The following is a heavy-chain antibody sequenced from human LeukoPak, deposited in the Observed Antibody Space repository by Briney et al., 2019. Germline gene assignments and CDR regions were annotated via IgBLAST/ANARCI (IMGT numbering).Heavy chain of an antibody. V-gene: IGHV3-53*01. Sequence: GGSLRLSCAASGFTVSSNYMSWVRQAPGKGLEWVSVIYSGGSTYYADSVKGRFTISRDNSKNTLYLQMNSLRAEDTAVYYCARCPSGSYLKWSDPFYFDYWGQGTLVTVSS. J-gene: IGHJ4*02. CDR3: ARCPSGSYLKWSDPFYFDY. CDR2: IYSGGST. CDR1: GFTVSSNY. D-gene: IGHD1-26*01.